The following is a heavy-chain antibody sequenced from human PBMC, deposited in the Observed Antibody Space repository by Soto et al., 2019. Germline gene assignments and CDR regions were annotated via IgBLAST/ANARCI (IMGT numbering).Heavy chain of an antibody. CDR3: ARDLSITMVRGVITLFYYYGMDV. D-gene: IGHD3-10*01. CDR1: GYSFTSYW. J-gene: IGHJ6*02. CDR2: IYPGDSDT. Sequence: GESLKISCQGSGYSFTSYWIGWVRQMPGKGLEWMGIIYPGDSDTRYSPSFQGQVTISADKSISTAYLQWSSLKASDTAMYYCARDLSITMVRGVITLFYYYGMDVWGQGTTVTVSS. V-gene: IGHV5-51*01.